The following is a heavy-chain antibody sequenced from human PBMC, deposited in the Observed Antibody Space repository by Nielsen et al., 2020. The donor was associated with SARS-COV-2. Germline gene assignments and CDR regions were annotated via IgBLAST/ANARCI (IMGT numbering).Heavy chain of an antibody. J-gene: IGHJ3*02. Sequence: ASVKVSCKASGGTFSSYAISWVRQAPGQGLEWMGWISAYNGNTNYAQKLQGRVTMTTDTSTSTGYMELRALRSDDTAVYYCARAPDIVLVATAIPIWGQGTLVPVSS. CDR2: ISAYNGNT. V-gene: IGHV1-18*01. CDR3: ARAPDIVLVATAIPI. CDR1: GGTFSSYA. D-gene: IGHD2-2*01.